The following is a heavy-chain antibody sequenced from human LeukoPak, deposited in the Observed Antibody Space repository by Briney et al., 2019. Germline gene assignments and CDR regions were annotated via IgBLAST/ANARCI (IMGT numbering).Heavy chain of an antibody. D-gene: IGHD1-26*01. CDR2: INPNSGGT. Sequence: GASVKVSRKASGYTFTGYYMHWVRQAPGQGLEWMGWINPNSGGTNYAQKFQGRVTMTRDTSISTAYLELSRMSSDDTAVYYCASFDKGGYFDYWGQGTLVTVSS. CDR3: ASFDKGGYFDY. V-gene: IGHV1-2*02. CDR1: GYTFTGYY. J-gene: IGHJ4*02.